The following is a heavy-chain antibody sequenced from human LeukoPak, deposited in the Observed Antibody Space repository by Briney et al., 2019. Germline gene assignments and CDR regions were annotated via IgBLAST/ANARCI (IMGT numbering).Heavy chain of an antibody. V-gene: IGHV3-21*01. CDR2: ISSSSSYL. D-gene: IGHD3-10*01. Sequence: AGGSLRLSCAASGFTFSSYSMNWVRQAPGKGLEWVSSISSSSSYLYYADSVKGRFTISRDNAKNSLYLQMNSLRAEDTAVYYCARDYYGSGSSWGQGTLVTVSS. CDR3: ARDYYGSGSS. CDR1: GFTFSSYS. J-gene: IGHJ5*02.